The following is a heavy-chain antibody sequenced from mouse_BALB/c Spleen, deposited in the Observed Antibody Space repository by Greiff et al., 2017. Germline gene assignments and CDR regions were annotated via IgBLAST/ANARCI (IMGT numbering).Heavy chain of an antibody. CDR1: GFTFSSFG. V-gene: IGHV5-17*02. J-gene: IGHJ4*01. CDR2: ISSGSSTI. Sequence: DVQLQESGGGLVQPGGSRKLSCAASGFTFSSFGMHWVRQAPEKGLEWVAYISSGSSTIYYADTVKGRFTISRDNPKNTLFLQMTSLRSEDTAMYYCASSYPYYAMDYWGQGTSVTVSS. D-gene: IGHD3-3*01. CDR3: ASSYPYYAMDY.